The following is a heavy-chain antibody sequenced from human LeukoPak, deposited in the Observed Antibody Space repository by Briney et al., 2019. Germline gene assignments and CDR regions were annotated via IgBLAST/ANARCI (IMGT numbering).Heavy chain of an antibody. Sequence: SETLSLTCNVSGGSIRSNLYYWGWIRQPPGKGLEWLGSFDYSGSTYYKPSLKSRVTISVDTSKNQFSLKLSSVTAADTAVYYCARLVVSSWYHEVLLGRDYWGQGTLVTVSS. V-gene: IGHV4-39*01. J-gene: IGHJ4*02. D-gene: IGHD6-13*01. CDR1: GGSIRSNLYY. CDR2: FDYSGST. CDR3: ARLVVSSWYHEVLLGRDY.